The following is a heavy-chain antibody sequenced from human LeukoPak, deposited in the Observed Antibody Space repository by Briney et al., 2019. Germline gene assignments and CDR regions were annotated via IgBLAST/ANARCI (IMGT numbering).Heavy chain of an antibody. J-gene: IGHJ1*01. CDR2: IYYSGST. V-gene: IGHV4-39*01. Sequence: PSETQSLTCTVSGGSISSSSYYWGWIRQPPGKGLEWIGSIYYSGSTYYNPSLKSRVTISVDTSKNQFSLKLSSVTAADTAVYYCARRGAAAGFDWGQGTLVTVSS. D-gene: IGHD6-13*01. CDR3: ARRGAAAGFD. CDR1: GGSISSSSYY.